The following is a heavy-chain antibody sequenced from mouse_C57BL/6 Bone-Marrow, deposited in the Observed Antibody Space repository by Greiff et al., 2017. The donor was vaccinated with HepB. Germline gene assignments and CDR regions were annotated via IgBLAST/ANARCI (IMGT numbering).Heavy chain of an antibody. J-gene: IGHJ3*01. Sequence: QVQLQQPGAELVKPGASVKMSCKASGYTFTSYWITWVKQRPGQGLEWIGDIYPGSGSTNYNEKFKSKATLTVYTSSSTAYMQRSSLTAEDSAVYYCARWLRAYWGQGTLVTVSA. CDR1: GYTFTSYW. V-gene: IGHV1-55*01. CDR2: IYPGSGST. CDR3: ARWLRAY. D-gene: IGHD2-2*01.